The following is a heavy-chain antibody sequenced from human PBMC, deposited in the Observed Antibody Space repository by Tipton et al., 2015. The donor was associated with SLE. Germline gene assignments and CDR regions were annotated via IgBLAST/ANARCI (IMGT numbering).Heavy chain of an antibody. J-gene: IGHJ3*02. CDR2: ISYSGNT. Sequence: TLSLTCNVSGDSISGYYWNWIRQPPGKGLEWVGFISYSGNTNYNPSLKSRVTISIDTSKNQFSLKLSSVTAADTAVYYCARGSGGTYCDAFDIWGQGTLVTVSS. V-gene: IGHV4-59*01. CDR1: GDSISGYY. D-gene: IGHD1-26*01. CDR3: ARGSGGTYCDAFDI.